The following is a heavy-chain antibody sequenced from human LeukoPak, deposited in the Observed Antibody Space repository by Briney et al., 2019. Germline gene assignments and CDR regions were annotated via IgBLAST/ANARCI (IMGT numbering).Heavy chain of an antibody. CDR1: GFTFSSYW. Sequence: GRSLRLSCAASGFTFSSYWMNWVRQAPGKGLVWVSRIASDGSSTTYADSVKGRFSISRDNAKNTLYLQMNSLRVEDTAVYYCARGRPHGNDYWGQGTLVTVSS. CDR3: ARGRPHGNDY. CDR2: IASDGSST. V-gene: IGHV3-74*03. J-gene: IGHJ4*02. D-gene: IGHD4-23*01.